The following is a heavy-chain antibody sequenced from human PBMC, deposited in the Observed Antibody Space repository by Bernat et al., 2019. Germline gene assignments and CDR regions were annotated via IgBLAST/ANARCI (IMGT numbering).Heavy chain of an antibody. CDR2: IGNAGDT. J-gene: IGHJ5*02. D-gene: IGHD6-13*01. CDR1: GFTFSNYD. V-gene: IGHV3-13*01. Sequence: LVESGGGLVQPGGSLRLSCAASGFTFSNYDMHWVRQVAGKGLEWVSVIGNAGDTKYAGSVKGRFTISRENAKNSLYLQMNSLGAGDTAVYYCARGRALSSNWYGGNWFDPWGQGSLVTVSS. CDR3: ARGRALSSNWYGGNWFDP.